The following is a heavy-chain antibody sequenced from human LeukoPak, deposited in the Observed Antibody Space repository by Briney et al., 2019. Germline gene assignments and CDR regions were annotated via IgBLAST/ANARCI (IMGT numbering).Heavy chain of an antibody. CDR2: IGSNISAM. CDR1: GFTFSDYS. V-gene: IGHV3-48*04. J-gene: IGHJ4*02. CDR3: ARDFELGGWYYFDY. D-gene: IGHD6-19*01. Sequence: PGGSLRLSCAASGFTFSDYSMNWVRQAPGKGLEWVSYIGSNISAMYYADSVRGRFTISRDNAKNSLYLQMSSLRAEDTAVYYCARDFELGGWYYFDYWGQGTLVTVSS.